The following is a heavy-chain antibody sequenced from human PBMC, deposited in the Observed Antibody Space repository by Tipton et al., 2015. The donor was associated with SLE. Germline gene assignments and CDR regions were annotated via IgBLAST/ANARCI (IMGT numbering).Heavy chain of an antibody. D-gene: IGHD5-12*01. CDR2: MYYSGST. Sequence: TLSLTCSVSGGSVSSSSYYWGWIRQPPGKGLEWIGSMYYSGSTYYNPALKSRVTISEDTSKNQFSLKLNSVTAADTAVYYCARGVGYEDLWGPGTLVTVSS. CDR3: ARGVGYEDL. CDR1: GGSVSSSSYY. J-gene: IGHJ5*02. V-gene: IGHV4-39*07.